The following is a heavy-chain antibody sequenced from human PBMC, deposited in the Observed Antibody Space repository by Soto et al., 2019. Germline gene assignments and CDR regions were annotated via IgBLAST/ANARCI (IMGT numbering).Heavy chain of an antibody. Sequence: QVQLMQSGAEVKKPGASVKVSCKASGDTFTDYYIHWVRQAPGQGLEWMGTVNPSGGHTTYAQHYRGTVMMTRDTSTSTGCMDLTGLTPADTAIQYGASGGHVVVVTDALDYWGQGALVTVSS. J-gene: IGHJ4*02. CDR3: ASGGHVVVVTDALDY. CDR1: GDTFTDYY. V-gene: IGHV1-46*01. D-gene: IGHD2-21*02. CDR2: VNPSGGHT.